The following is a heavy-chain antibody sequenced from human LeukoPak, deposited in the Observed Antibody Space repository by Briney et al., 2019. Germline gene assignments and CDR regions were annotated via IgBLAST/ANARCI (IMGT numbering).Heavy chain of an antibody. D-gene: IGHD5-24*01. CDR2: ISWNSGYI. V-gene: IGHV3-23*01. Sequence: PGGSLRLSCAASGFTFSSYAMSWVRQAPGKGLEWVLGISWNSGYIGHADSVKGRFTISRDNSKNTLYLQMNCLRAEDTAVYYCAKTNLRWLQLYYFDYWGQGTLVTVSS. CDR3: AKTNLRWLQLYYFDY. J-gene: IGHJ4*02. CDR1: GFTFSSYA.